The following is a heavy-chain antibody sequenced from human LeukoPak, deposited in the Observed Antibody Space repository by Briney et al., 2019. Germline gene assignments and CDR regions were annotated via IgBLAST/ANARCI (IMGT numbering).Heavy chain of an antibody. CDR2: IYYSGST. D-gene: IGHD3-10*01. CDR1: GGSISSYY. J-gene: IGHJ3*02. CDR3: ARRRILLWSHMAFDM. V-gene: IGHV4-59*04. Sequence: PSETLSLTCTVSGGSISSYYWSWIRQPPGKGLEWIGSIYYSGSTYYNPSLKSRVTMSVDTSKDQFSLRLNSVTAADTAVYYCARRRILLWSHMAFDMWGQGTMVTVSS.